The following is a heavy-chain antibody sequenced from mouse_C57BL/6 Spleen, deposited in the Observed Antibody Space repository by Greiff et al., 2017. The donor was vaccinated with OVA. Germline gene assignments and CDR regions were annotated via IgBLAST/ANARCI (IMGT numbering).Heavy chain of an antibody. Sequence: QVQLQQSGPELVKPGASVKISCKASGYAFSSSWMNWVKQRPGKGLEWIGRIYPGDGDTNYNGKFKGKATLTADKSSSTAYMQLSSLTSEDSAVYFCARKPEGDYWGQGTSVTVSS. CDR1: GYAFSSSW. CDR2: IYPGDGDT. CDR3: ARKPEGDY. J-gene: IGHJ4*01. V-gene: IGHV1-82*01.